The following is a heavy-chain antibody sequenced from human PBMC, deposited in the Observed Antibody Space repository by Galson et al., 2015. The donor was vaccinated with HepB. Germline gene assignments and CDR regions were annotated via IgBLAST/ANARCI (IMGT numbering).Heavy chain of an antibody. J-gene: IGHJ5*02. D-gene: IGHD6-13*01. CDR1: GYKFTSYW. V-gene: IGHV5-10-1*01. Sequence: QSGAEVKKPGESLRISCKGSGYKFTSYWINWVRQMPGKGLEWMGRIDPSDSYSNYNPSFQGHVTMSADKSSRVAYLQWSSLEASDTAMYYCASQGGIAAVGTPNWFDPWGQGTLVTVSS. CDR2: IDPSDSYS. CDR3: ASQGGIAAVGTPNWFDP.